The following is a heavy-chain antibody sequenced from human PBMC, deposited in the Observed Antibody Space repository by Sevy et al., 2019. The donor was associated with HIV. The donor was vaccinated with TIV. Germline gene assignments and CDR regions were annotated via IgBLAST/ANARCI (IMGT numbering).Heavy chain of an antibody. Sequence: GGSLRLSCAASGFTFSNYAMRWVRQAPGKGLEWVATISLDGGNQHYADSVRGRFTISRDNSQNALFLQMNSLRPDDTALYYCALERLSSNVAEYFQNWGQGALVTVSS. V-gene: IGHV3-30-3*01. J-gene: IGHJ1*01. CDR1: GFTFSNYA. D-gene: IGHD1-1*01. CDR2: ISLDGGNQ. CDR3: ALERLSSNVAEYFQN.